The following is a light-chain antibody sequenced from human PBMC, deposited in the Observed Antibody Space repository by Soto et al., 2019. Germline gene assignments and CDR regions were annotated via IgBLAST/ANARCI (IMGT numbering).Light chain of an antibody. V-gene: IGLV1-44*01. CDR1: SSNIGSTT. Sequence: QSVLTQPPSASGTPGQRVTISCSGSSSNIGSTTVNWYQQLPGTAPKLLVYSDNQRPSGVPDRFSGSKSGTSASLAISGLESGDEADYYCAAWDDSLNGVVFGGGTKLTVL. CDR3: AAWDDSLNGVV. CDR2: SDN. J-gene: IGLJ2*01.